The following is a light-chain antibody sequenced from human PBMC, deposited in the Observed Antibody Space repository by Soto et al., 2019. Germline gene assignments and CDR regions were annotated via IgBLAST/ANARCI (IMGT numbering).Light chain of an antibody. Sequence: EIVLTQSPATLSLSPGERATLSCRASRSVSSYLAWYQQKPGRAPRLLIYETSKRATGIPARFSGSGSGADFTLTISSLEPEDFAVYYCQQRSSWPLFGQGTRLEIK. V-gene: IGKV3-11*01. J-gene: IGKJ5*01. CDR2: ETS. CDR3: QQRSSWPL. CDR1: RSVSSY.